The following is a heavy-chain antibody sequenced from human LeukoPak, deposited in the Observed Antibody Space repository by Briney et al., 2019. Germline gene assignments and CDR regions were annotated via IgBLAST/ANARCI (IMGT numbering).Heavy chain of an antibody. CDR3: ARDSAAADDGVDY. CDR2: MNPNSGNT. J-gene: IGHJ4*02. D-gene: IGHD6-13*01. Sequence: ASVKVSCKASGYTFTSYGISWVRQATGQGLEWMGWMNPNSGNTGYAQKFQGRVTMTRDTSTSTVYMELSSLRSEDTAVYYCARDSAAADDGVDYWGQGTLVTVSS. CDR1: GYTFTSYG. V-gene: IGHV1-8*02.